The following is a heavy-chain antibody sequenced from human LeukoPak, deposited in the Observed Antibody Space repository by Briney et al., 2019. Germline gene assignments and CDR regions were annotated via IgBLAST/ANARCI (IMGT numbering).Heavy chain of an antibody. Sequence: PSETLSLTCAVYGGSFSGYYWSWIRQPPGKGLEWIGEINHSGSTNYNPSLKSRVTISVDTSKNQFSLKLSSVTAADTAVYYCARDDGSFDYWGQGTLVTVSS. CDR2: INHSGST. J-gene: IGHJ4*02. CDR3: ARDDGSFDY. CDR1: GGSFSGYY. D-gene: IGHD5-24*01. V-gene: IGHV4-34*01.